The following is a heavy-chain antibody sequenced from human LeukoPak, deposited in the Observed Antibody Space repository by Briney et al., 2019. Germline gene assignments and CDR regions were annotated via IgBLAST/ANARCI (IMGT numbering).Heavy chain of an antibody. Sequence: KPGGSLRLSCAASGFTFSDYYMSWIRQTPGKGLEWVSYISSSGSTIYYADSVKGRFTISRDNAKNSLYLQMNSLRADDTALYYXAREGRGNFDAFDIWGQGTMVTVSS. V-gene: IGHV3-11*04. J-gene: IGHJ3*02. CDR2: ISSSGSTI. CDR1: GFTFSDYY. CDR3: AREGRGNFDAFDI. D-gene: IGHD1-26*01.